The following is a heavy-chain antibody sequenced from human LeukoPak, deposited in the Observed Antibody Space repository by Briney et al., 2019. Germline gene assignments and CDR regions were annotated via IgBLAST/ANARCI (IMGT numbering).Heavy chain of an antibody. CDR2: IYPGDSDT. Sequence: GESLKISCKGSGYSFTSYWIGWVRQMPGKGLEWMGIIYPGDSDTRYSPSFQGQATISADKSISTAYLQWSSLKASDTAMYYCARAGDSSGYYPYYYYYYMDVWGTGTTVTVSS. D-gene: IGHD3-22*01. CDR3: ARAGDSSGYYPYYYYYYMDV. CDR1: GYSFTSYW. V-gene: IGHV5-51*01. J-gene: IGHJ6*03.